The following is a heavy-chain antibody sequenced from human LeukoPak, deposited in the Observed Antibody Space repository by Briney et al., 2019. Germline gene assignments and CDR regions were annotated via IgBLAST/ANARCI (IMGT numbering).Heavy chain of an antibody. D-gene: IGHD3-22*01. CDR3: ATYSSLNRREFQY. CDR1: GFTFTTYS. J-gene: IGHJ1*01. Sequence: GGSLRLSCEASGFTFTTYSMTWVRQTPGEGLEWVSSISTRDTFINYADSVKGRFTISRDNAKNSLFLQMTSLRAEDTAMYYCATYSSLNRREFQYWGQGTLLTVSS. CDR2: ISTRDTFI. V-gene: IGHV3-21*01.